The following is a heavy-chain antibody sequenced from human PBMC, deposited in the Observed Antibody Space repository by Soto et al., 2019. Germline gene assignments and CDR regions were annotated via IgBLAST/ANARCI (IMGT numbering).Heavy chain of an antibody. CDR1: GYTFTNYG. Sequence: QAQLVQSGDEVKKPGASVKVSCKPSGYTFTNYGISWVQQAPGQGLEWMGWISPYNGNTKYPQKLQGRVTMTTDTSTRTPSMALRRLLSDHPAVYFWARGGDRCTSTRCSPWTDTHVDLWGRGTGVTVSS. CDR2: ISPYNGNT. CDR3: ARGGDRCTSTRCSPWTDTHVDL. V-gene: IGHV1-18*01. J-gene: IGHJ2*01. D-gene: IGHD2-2*01.